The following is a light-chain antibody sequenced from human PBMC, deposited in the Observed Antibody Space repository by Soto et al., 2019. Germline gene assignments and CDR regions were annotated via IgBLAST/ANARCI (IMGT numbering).Light chain of an antibody. CDR1: QTISSW. Sequence: DIQMTQSPSTLSGSVGDRVTITCLASQTISSWLAWYQQKPGKAPKLLIYKASTLKSGVPSRFSGSGSGTEFTLTISSLQSEDFAVYYCQQYNNWPPWTFGQGTKVDIK. CDR2: KAS. CDR3: QQYNNWPPWT. J-gene: IGKJ1*01. V-gene: IGKV1-5*03.